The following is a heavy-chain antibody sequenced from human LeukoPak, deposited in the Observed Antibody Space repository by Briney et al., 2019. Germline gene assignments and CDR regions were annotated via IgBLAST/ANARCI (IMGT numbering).Heavy chain of an antibody. J-gene: IGHJ5*02. Sequence: GGSLRLSCAASGFTFSSYAMHWVRQAPGKGLEWVAVISYDGSNKYYADSVKGRFTISRDNSKNTLYLQMNSLRAEDTAVYYCAKDVPWFDPWGQGTLVTVSS. D-gene: IGHD2-2*01. CDR1: GFTFSSYA. CDR3: AKDVPWFDP. V-gene: IGHV3-30-3*01. CDR2: ISYDGSNK.